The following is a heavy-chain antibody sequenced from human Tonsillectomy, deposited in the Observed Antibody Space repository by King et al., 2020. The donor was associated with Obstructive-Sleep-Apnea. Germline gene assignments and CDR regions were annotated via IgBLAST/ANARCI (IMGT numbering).Heavy chain of an antibody. CDR2: LSGSGVNT. CDR1: GFSFSSYA. D-gene: IGHD6-13*01. V-gene: IGHV3-23*04. J-gene: IGHJ3*02. Sequence: VQLVESGGGLVQPGGSLRLSCAASGFSFSSYAMSWVRQAPGKGLEWVSTLSGSGVNTYYADSVKGRFSISRDNSKNTVYLQMNTLRAEDTAVYFCAKVLDTFSSSFDVFDIWGQGTMVTVSS. CDR3: AKVLDTFSSSFDVFDI.